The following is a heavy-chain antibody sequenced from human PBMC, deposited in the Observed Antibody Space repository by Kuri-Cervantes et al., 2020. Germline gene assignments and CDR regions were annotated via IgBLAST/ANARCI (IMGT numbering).Heavy chain of an antibody. CDR2: ISYDGSNK. V-gene: IGHV3-30*07. Sequence: LSLTCAASGFTFSSYAMHWVRQAPGKGLEWVAVISYDGSNKYYADSVKGRFTISRDNSENTLYLQMNSLRAEDTAVYYCARDLAEVIGGRTRERNDAFDIWGQGTMVTVSS. D-gene: IGHD2-21*01. CDR1: GFTFSSYA. J-gene: IGHJ3*02. CDR3: ARDLAEVIGGRTRERNDAFDI.